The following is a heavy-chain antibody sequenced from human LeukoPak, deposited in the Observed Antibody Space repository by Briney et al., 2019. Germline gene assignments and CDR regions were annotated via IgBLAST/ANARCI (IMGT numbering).Heavy chain of an antibody. CDR3: TTGDFWSGDLF. Sequence: GGSLRLSCAASGFTFSSYAMSWVRQAPGKGLEWVSTISGSGGSTHYADSVKGRFTISRDNSKNTLYLQMNSLKTEDTAVYYCTTGDFWSGDLFWGQGTLVTVSS. CDR2: ISGSGGST. J-gene: IGHJ4*02. D-gene: IGHD3-3*01. CDR1: GFTFSSYA. V-gene: IGHV3-23*01.